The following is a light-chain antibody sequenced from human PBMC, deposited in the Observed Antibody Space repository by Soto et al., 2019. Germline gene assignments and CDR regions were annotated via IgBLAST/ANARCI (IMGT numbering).Light chain of an antibody. J-gene: IGKJ2*01. CDR2: AAS. V-gene: IGKV1-39*01. Sequence: VHMTQSASSLSASVGYRVTLTCRASQSISNYLNWYQQKPGKAPQVLIYAASTLQSGVPSRFSGGGSGTHFTLTISRLKPEDFATYYCQQNYNTATFGQGTKVDIK. CDR3: QQNYNTAT. CDR1: QSISNY.